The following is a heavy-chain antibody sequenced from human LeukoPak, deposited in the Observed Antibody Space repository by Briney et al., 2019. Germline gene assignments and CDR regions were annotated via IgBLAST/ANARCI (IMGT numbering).Heavy chain of an antibody. J-gene: IGHJ5*02. CDR2: FYINGRT. Sequence: PGRSLRLSCAASGFSVSSNYMSWVRQAPGRGPEWISVFYINGRTYYADSVKGRFTISRDNSMNMVFLQMTSLRVEDTAIYYCARGSTVTVVAPFDPWGQGTLVTVSS. D-gene: IGHD3-22*01. CDR1: GFSVSSNY. CDR3: ARGSTVTVVAPFDP. V-gene: IGHV3-66*01.